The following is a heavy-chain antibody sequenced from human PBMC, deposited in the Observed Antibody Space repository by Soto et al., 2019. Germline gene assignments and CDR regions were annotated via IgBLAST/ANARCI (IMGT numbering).Heavy chain of an antibody. Sequence: ASVKVSWKASGYTFTGSYMHWVRQAPGQGLEWMGWINPNSGGTNYAQKFQGWVTMTRDTSISTAYMELSRLRSDDTAVYYCAAGIAASRRSMDVWGQGTTVTVSS. J-gene: IGHJ6*02. CDR3: AAGIAASRRSMDV. CDR2: INPNSGGT. D-gene: IGHD6-13*01. CDR1: GYTFTGSY. V-gene: IGHV1-2*04.